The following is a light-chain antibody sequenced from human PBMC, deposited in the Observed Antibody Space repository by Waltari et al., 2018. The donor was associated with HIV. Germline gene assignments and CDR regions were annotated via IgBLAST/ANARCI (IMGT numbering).Light chain of an antibody. CDR1: SSDVGGYNY. Sequence: QSALTKPPSASGSPGQSVTISCTGTSSDVGGYNYVSWYQQHPGKAPKLMIHEVSKRPSGVPDRFSGSKSGNTASLTVSGLQAEDEADYYCSSYAGSRYVFGTGTKVTVL. CDR2: EVS. V-gene: IGLV2-8*01. J-gene: IGLJ1*01. CDR3: SSYAGSRYV.